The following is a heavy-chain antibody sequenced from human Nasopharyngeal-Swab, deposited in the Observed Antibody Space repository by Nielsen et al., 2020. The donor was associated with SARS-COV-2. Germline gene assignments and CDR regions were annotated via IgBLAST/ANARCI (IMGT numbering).Heavy chain of an antibody. CDR1: GFSFTSYW. CDR3: ARLVVVVTAMEEYYFNY. Sequence: GGSLRLSCTGSGFSFTSYWIGWVRQIPGKGLEWMCIICCGDCDTRYSPSFQGQVTISADKTISTVYLQWSSLKTSDTAMYYCARLVVVVTAMEEYYFNYWGQGTLVTVSS. V-gene: IGHV5-51*01. D-gene: IGHD2-21*02. J-gene: IGHJ4*02. CDR2: ICCGDCDT.